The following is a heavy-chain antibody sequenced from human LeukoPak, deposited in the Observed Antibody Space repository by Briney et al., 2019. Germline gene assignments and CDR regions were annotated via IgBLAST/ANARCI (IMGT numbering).Heavy chain of an antibody. CDR3: ARVNTQGVPSP. Sequence: SETLSLTCSVSGDSITSFYWGWIRQPPGKGLEWLGFFYYSGDTNYNPALESRIIISVDRSKNQFSLKLSSLTAADTAVYYCARVNTQGVPSPWGQGILVTVSS. CDR2: FYYSGDT. D-gene: IGHD2-15*01. CDR1: GDSITSFY. J-gene: IGHJ5*02. V-gene: IGHV4-59*01.